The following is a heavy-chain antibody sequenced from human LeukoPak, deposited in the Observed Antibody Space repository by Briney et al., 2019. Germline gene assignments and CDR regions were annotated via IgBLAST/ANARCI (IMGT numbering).Heavy chain of an antibody. D-gene: IGHD3-3*01. CDR2: VSYTGSI. V-gene: IGHV4-59*11. CDR3: ARFGRLSGYYDAFGI. CDR1: AGSISSHY. J-gene: IGHJ3*02. Sequence: SETLSLTCSVSAGSISSHYWSWIRQSPVKGLEWIGYVSYTGSITYNPSLKSRVTISLETSKKQFSLMLTSVTAADTAVYFCARFGRLSGYYDAFGIWGPGTVVTVSS.